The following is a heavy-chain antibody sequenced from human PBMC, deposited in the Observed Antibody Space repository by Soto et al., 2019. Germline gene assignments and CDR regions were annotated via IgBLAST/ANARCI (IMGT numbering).Heavy chain of an antibody. CDR1: GYTLTELS. Sequence: ASVKVSCKVSGYTLTELSMHWVRQAPGKGLEWMGGFDPEDGETIYAQKFQGRVTMTEDTSTDTAYMELSSLRSEDTAVYYCATKVLMVYALAYWGQGTLVTVSS. D-gene: IGHD2-8*01. J-gene: IGHJ4*02. CDR3: ATKVLMVYALAY. V-gene: IGHV1-24*01. CDR2: FDPEDGET.